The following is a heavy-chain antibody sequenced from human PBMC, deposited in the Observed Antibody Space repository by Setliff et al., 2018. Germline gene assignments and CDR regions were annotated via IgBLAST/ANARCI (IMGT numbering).Heavy chain of an antibody. J-gene: IGHJ4*02. D-gene: IGHD6-6*01. CDR3: ARGRNVAARLFDS. CDR1: GGSVSSDSHY. CDR2: IYISGST. V-gene: IGHV4-61*02. Sequence: KPSETLSLTCTVSGGSVSSDSHYWGWIRQPAGKGLEWIGRIYISGSTIYNPSLKSRVTISVDTSKNQFSLKVTSVTAADTAVYFCARGRNVAARLFDSWGQGTLVTVSS.